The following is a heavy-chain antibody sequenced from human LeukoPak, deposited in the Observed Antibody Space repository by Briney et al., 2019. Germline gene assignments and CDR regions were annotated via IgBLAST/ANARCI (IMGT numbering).Heavy chain of an antibody. V-gene: IGHV3-21*01. CDR2: ISSSSSYI. Sequence: PGGSLRLSCAASGFTFSSSAMSWVRQAPGKGLEWVSSISSSSSYIYYADSVKGRFTISRDNAKNSLYLQMNSLRAEDTAVYYCARGVLNPQLYGYWGQGTLVTVSS. J-gene: IGHJ4*02. CDR3: ARGVLNPQLYGY. D-gene: IGHD2-2*01. CDR1: GFTFSSSA.